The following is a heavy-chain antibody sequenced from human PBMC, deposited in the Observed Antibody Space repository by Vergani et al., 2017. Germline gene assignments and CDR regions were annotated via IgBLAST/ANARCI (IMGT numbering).Heavy chain of an antibody. D-gene: IGHD4-17*01. CDR2: VSWNSETI. CDR3: ARDITASVKSPPHPAWFDP. Sequence: EEKLVESGGGLVQPGRSLRLSCEASGFRFDEYAMHWVRRVPGKGLEGVSGVSWNSETIRYADSVKGRFTITRDNVKNVLFLQMENLRAADTGVYFCARDITASVKSPPHPAWFDPWGQGSLVTVSS. CDR1: GFRFDEYA. V-gene: IGHV3-9*01. J-gene: IGHJ5*02.